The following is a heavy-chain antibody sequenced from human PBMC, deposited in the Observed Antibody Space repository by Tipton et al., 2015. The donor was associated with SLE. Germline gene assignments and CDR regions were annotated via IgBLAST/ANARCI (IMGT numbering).Heavy chain of an antibody. D-gene: IGHD1-26*01. CDR1: GGSISSSSYY. V-gene: IGHV4-39*07. CDR2: IYYSGST. J-gene: IGHJ3*02. CDR3: ARDLGSGGAFDI. Sequence: LRLSCTVSGGSISSSSYYWGWIRQPPGKGLEWIGSIYYSGSTYYNPSLKSQVTISVDTSKNQFSLKLSSVTAADTAVYYCARDLGSGGAFDIWGQGTMVTVSS.